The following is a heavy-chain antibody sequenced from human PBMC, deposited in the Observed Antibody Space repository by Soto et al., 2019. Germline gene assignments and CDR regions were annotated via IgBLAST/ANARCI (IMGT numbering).Heavy chain of an antibody. CDR1: GFTFSSYG. Sequence: QVQLVESGGGVVQPGRSLRLSCAASGFTFSSYGMHWVRQGPGKGLEWVAMISYDGSDKYYADPVTGRFTISRDNAKNTLFLQMNALTGEDTALYYCAKDNPAVDYWGQGALVTVSS. CDR2: ISYDGSDK. CDR3: AKDNPAVDY. V-gene: IGHV3-30*18. J-gene: IGHJ4*02.